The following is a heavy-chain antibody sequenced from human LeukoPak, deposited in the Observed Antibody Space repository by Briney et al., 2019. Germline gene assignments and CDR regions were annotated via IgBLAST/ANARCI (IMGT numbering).Heavy chain of an antibody. J-gene: IGHJ6*02. V-gene: IGHV4-34*01. CDR2: INHSGST. CDR1: GGSFSGYY. D-gene: IGHD6-6*01. CDR3: ATEYSSSSFGMDV. Sequence: PSETLSLTCAVYGGSFSGYYWSWIRQPPGKGLEWIGEINHSGSTNYNPSLKSRVTISVDTSKKQFSLKLSSVTAADTAVYYCATEYSSSSFGMDVWGQGTTVTVSS.